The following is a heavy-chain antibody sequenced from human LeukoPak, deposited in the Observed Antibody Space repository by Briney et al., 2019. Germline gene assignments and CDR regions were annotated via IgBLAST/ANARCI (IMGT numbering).Heavy chain of an antibody. J-gene: IGHJ5*02. CDR3: ARGGITIFGVVPTTNWFDP. CDR2: IYYSGST. V-gene: IGHV4-30-4*01. CDR1: GGSISSGDYY. Sequence: SETLSLTCTVSGGSISSGDYYWSWIRQPPGKGLEWIGYIYYSGSTYYNPSLKSRVTISVDTSKNQFSLKLSSVTAADTAVYYCARGGITIFGVVPTTNWFDPWGQGTRVTVSS. D-gene: IGHD3-3*01.